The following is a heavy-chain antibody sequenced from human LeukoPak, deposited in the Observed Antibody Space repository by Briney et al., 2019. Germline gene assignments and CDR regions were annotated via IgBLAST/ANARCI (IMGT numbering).Heavy chain of an antibody. CDR1: GASISSHY. Sequence: PSETLSLTCIVSGASISSHYWSWIRQPPGKRLEWIGYVHHDGTTNQTPSLKSRVAISIDTSRNQMSLKLYSMTAADTAMYYCARGSTRADDYWGQGILVTVS. J-gene: IGHJ4*02. V-gene: IGHV4-59*11. CDR2: VHHDGTT. CDR3: ARGSTRADDY. D-gene: IGHD2/OR15-2a*01.